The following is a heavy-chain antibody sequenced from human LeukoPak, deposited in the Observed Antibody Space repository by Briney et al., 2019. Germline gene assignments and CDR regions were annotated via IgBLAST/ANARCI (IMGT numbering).Heavy chain of an antibody. D-gene: IGHD2-15*01. CDR3: ARYLGGSSAFDI. Sequence: ASVKVSCKASGYTFTSYGLSWVRQAPGQGLEWMGWISAYNGNTNYAQKLQGRVTMTTDTSTSTAFMELRSLRSGDTAAYYCARYLGGSSAFDIWGQGTMVTVSS. CDR2: ISAYNGNT. V-gene: IGHV1-18*04. J-gene: IGHJ3*02. CDR1: GYTFTSYG.